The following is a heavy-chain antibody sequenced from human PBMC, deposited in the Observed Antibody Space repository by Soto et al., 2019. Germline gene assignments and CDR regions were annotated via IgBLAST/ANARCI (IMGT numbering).Heavy chain of an antibody. V-gene: IGHV4-59*01. D-gene: IGHD1-26*01. J-gene: IGHJ5*02. Sequence: SETLSLTWTVSGGTINSYHCNWMQQSPGKGLEWIDNVFYTGSTKYNPALKRRVTISVDTSKKQFSLKLNSVSAADPGLGYCGRSYIGTFYGYDTWGQRILVTVSS. CDR1: GGTINSYH. CDR2: VFYTGST. CDR3: GRSYIGTFYGYDT.